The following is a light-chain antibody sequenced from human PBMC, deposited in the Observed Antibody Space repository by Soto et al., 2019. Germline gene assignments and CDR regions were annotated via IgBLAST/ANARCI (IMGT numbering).Light chain of an antibody. CDR2: DAS. CDR3: QQYNSYPLT. V-gene: IGKV1-5*01. J-gene: IGKJ1*01. CDR1: QSISSW. Sequence: DIQMTQCPSTLSASVGDRVTITCRASQSISSWLAWYQQKPGKAPKLPIYDASSLESGVPSRYSGSGSGTEFTLTIGSLVPDDFASYYCQQYNSYPLTYVQGTKV.